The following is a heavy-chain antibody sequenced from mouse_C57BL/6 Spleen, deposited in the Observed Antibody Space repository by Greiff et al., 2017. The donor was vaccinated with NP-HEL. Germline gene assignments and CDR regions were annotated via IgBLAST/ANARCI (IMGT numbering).Heavy chain of an antibody. CDR3: AREDYYGSPFAY. CDR1: GYSITSGYD. CDR2: ISYSGST. D-gene: IGHD1-1*01. J-gene: IGHJ3*01. V-gene: IGHV3-1*01. Sequence: VQLKESGPGMVKPSQSLSLTCTVTGYSITSGYDWHWIRHFPGNKLEWMGYISYSGSTNYNPSLKSRISITHDTSKNHFFLKLNSVTTEDTATYYCAREDYYGSPFAYWGQGTLVTVSA.